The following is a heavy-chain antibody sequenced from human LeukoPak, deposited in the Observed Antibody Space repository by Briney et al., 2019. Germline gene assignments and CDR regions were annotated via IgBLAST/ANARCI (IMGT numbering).Heavy chain of an antibody. CDR3: ARVGILRSDSSWFDY. Sequence: ASVKVSCKASGYTFTGYYMHWVRRAPGQGLEWMGWINPNSGGTNYAQKFQGRVTMTRDTSISTAYMELSRLRSDDTAVYYCARVGILRSDSSWFDYWGQGTLVTVSS. J-gene: IGHJ4*02. V-gene: IGHV1-2*02. CDR2: INPNSGGT. D-gene: IGHD5-12*01. CDR1: GYTFTGYY.